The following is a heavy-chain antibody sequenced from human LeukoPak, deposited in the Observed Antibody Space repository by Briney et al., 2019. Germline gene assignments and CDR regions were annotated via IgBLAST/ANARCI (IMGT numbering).Heavy chain of an antibody. J-gene: IGHJ4*02. Sequence: GSSVKVSCKASGGTFSSYAISWVRQAPRQGLEWMGGIIPIFGTANYAQKFQGRVTITADKSTSTAYMELSSLRSEDTAVYYCAREDYGDRLFGYWGQGTLVTVSS. CDR2: IIPIFGTA. CDR1: GGTFSSYA. CDR3: AREDYGDRLFGY. D-gene: IGHD4-17*01. V-gene: IGHV1-69*06.